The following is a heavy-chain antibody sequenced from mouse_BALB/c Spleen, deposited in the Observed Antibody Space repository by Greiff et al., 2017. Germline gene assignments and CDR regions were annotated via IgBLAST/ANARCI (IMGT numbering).Heavy chain of an antibody. D-gene: IGHD1-1*01. CDR1: GDSITSGY. Sequence: EVKVVESGPSLVKPSQTLSLTCSVTGDSITSGYWNWIRKFPGNKLEYMGYISYSGSTYYNPSLKSRISITRDTSKNQYYLQLNSVTTEDTATYYCASPGSSYIWYFDVWGAGTTVTVSS. J-gene: IGHJ1*01. V-gene: IGHV3-8*02. CDR2: ISYSGST. CDR3: ASPGSSYIWYFDV.